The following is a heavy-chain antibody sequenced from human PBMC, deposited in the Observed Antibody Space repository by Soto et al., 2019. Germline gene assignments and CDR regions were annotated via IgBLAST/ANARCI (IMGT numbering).Heavy chain of an antibody. D-gene: IGHD3-16*02. V-gene: IGHV4-30-4*01. CDR1: GGSISSGDYY. J-gene: IGHJ5*02. CDR2: IYYSGST. Sequence: SETLSLTCTVSGGSISSGDYYWSWLRQPPGKGLEWIGYIYYSGSTYDNPSLKSRVTISVDTSKNQFSLKLSSVTAADTAVYYCARSDYVWGSYRNGNWFDPWGQGTLVTVSS. CDR3: ARSDYVWGSYRNGNWFDP.